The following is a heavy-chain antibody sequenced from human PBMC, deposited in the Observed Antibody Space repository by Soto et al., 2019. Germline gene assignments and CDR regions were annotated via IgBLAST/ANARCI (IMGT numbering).Heavy chain of an antibody. Sequence: GGSLRLSCAASGFTFSSYGMHWVRQAPGKGLEWVAVISYDGSNKYYADSVKGRFTISRDNSKNTLYLQMNSLRAEDTAVYYCAKDYGDYGYYYYGMDVWGQGTTVTVSS. CDR3: AKDYGDYGYYYYGMDV. V-gene: IGHV3-30*18. CDR1: GFTFSSYG. J-gene: IGHJ6*02. D-gene: IGHD4-17*01. CDR2: ISYDGSNK.